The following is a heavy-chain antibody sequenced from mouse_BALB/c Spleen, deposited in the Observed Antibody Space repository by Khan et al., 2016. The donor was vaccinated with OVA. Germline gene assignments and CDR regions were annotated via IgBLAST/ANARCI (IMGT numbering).Heavy chain of an antibody. CDR3: AREGYYGSRRAWFAY. Sequence: QVQLKQSGAELVRPGSSVKISCKASGYAFSSYWMNWVKQRPGQGLEWIGQIYPGDGNTYYNGTFKGNPTLTADKSSSTASMQLTSLTSEDSAVXFCAREGYYGSRRAWFAYWGQGTLVTVSA. V-gene: IGHV1-80*01. CDR2: IYPGDGNT. J-gene: IGHJ3*01. D-gene: IGHD1-1*01. CDR1: GYAFSSYW.